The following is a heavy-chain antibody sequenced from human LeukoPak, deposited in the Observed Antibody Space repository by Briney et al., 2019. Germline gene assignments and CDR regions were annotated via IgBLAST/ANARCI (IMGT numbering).Heavy chain of an antibody. Sequence: PSETLSLTCTVSGGSISSSSYYWGWIRQPPGKVLEWIGSIYYSGSTYDNPSLKSRVTISVDTSKNQFSLKLSSVTAADTAVYYCARGIAVAGTLDYWGQGTLVTVSS. D-gene: IGHD6-19*01. CDR1: GGSISSSSYY. J-gene: IGHJ4*02. V-gene: IGHV4-39*01. CDR2: IYYSGST. CDR3: ARGIAVAGTLDY.